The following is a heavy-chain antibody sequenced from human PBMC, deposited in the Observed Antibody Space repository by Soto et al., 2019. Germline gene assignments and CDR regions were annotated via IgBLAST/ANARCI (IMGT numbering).Heavy chain of an antibody. CDR2: IYSGGST. V-gene: IGHV3-66*01. Sequence: GSLRLSCGASGFTVSSNYMTWVRQAPGKGLEWVSIIYSGGSTYYADSVKGSFTISRDNSKNTLYLQMNSLRAEDTAVYYCARRSSGWYFDYWGQGTLVTVSS. CDR1: GFTVSSNY. CDR3: ARRSSGWYFDY. D-gene: IGHD6-19*01. J-gene: IGHJ4*02.